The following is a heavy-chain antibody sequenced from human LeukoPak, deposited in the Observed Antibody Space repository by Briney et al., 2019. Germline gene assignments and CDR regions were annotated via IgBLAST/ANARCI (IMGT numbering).Heavy chain of an antibody. CDR3: ARDHCGGDCYNFDY. D-gene: IGHD2-21*02. V-gene: IGHV3-33*01. CDR1: GFTFSSYG. CDR2: IWYDGSNK. J-gene: IGHJ4*02. Sequence: GGSLRLSCAASGFTFSSYGMHWVRQAPGKGLEWVAVIWYDGSNKYYADSVKGRFTISRDNSKNTLYLQMNSLRAEDSAVYYCARDHCGGDCYNFDYWGQGTLVTVSS.